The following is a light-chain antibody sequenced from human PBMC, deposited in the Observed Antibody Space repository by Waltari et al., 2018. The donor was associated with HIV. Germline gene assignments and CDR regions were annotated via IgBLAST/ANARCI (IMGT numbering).Light chain of an antibody. CDR2: EDN. CDR1: SGRIARHY. Sequence: NFMLTQAHSVSESRGKTVTISCTCSSGRIARHYVQWFQQRPGSSPTTVIYEDNQRPSRVPDRFSGSIDSSSNSASLTISGLKTEDEADYYCQSYDSSNHVVFGGGTKLTVL. V-gene: IGLV6-57*01. J-gene: IGLJ2*01. CDR3: QSYDSSNHVV.